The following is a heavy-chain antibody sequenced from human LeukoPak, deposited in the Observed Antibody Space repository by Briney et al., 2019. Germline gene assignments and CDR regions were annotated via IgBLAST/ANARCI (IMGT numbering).Heavy chain of an antibody. V-gene: IGHV3-21*01. D-gene: IGHD2-21*02. J-gene: IGHJ5*02. CDR1: GFTFSSYA. CDR2: ISSSSSYI. CDR3: ARDLGDFWFDP. Sequence: GGSLRLSCAASGFTFSSYAMSWVRQAPGKGLEWVSSISSSSSYICYADSVKGRFTISRDNAKNSLYLQMNSLRAEDTAVYYCARDLGDFWFDPWGQGTLVTVSS.